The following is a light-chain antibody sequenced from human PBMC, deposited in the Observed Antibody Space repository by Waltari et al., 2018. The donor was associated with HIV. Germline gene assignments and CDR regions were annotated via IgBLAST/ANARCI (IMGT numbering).Light chain of an antibody. Sequence: QSALTQPPSASGSPGQSVTISCTGTSSDVGGYNYVSWYQQHPGKAPKLMIYEVTKRPSWVPNRFSVSKSGNTASLTVSGLQAEDEADYYCSSYAGSSNLRVFGGGTKLTVL. CDR1: SSDVGGYNY. J-gene: IGLJ2*01. V-gene: IGLV2-8*01. CDR3: SSYAGSSNLRV. CDR2: EVT.